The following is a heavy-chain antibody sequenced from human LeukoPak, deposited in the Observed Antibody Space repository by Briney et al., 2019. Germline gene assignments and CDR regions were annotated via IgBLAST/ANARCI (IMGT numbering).Heavy chain of an antibody. J-gene: IGHJ5*02. D-gene: IGHD3-22*01. V-gene: IGHV1-69*06. CDR3: ARTTYYYDSSGPGYNWFDP. CDR2: IIPIFGTA. CDR1: GGTFSLYA. Sequence: GASVNVSCEAWGGTFSLYAISWVRQARGQGLEWMRGIIPIFGTANYAEKFQGSVTITADKSANTAYVDLRSLRCEDAAVYYCARTTYYYDSSGPGYNWFDPWGQGTLVTVSS.